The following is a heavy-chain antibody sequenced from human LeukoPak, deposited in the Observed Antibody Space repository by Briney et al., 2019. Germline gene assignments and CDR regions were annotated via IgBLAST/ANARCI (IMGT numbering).Heavy chain of an antibody. J-gene: IGHJ6*03. D-gene: IGHD1-20*01. Sequence: SVKVSCKASGGTFSGYAISWVRQAPGQGLEWMGGIIPIFGTANYAQKFQGRVTITTDESTSTAYMELSSLRSEDTAVYYCARGPPSITGTYYYYYMDVWGKGTTVTVSS. V-gene: IGHV1-69*05. CDR2: IIPIFGTA. CDR3: ARGPPSITGTYYYYYMDV. CDR1: GGTFSGYA.